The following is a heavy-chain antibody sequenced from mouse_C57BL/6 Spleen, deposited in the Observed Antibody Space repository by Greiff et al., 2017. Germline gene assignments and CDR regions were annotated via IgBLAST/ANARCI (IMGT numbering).Heavy chain of an antibody. Sequence: VQLQQSGPELVKPGASVKISCKASGYSFTDYNMNWVKQSNGKSLEWIGVINPNYGTTSYNQKFKGKATLTVDQSSSTAYMQLHSLTSEDAAVYYCARELLRDWYFDVWGTGTTVTVSS. V-gene: IGHV1-39*01. CDR2: INPNYGTT. CDR3: ARELLRDWYFDV. D-gene: IGHD1-1*01. J-gene: IGHJ1*03. CDR1: GYSFTDYN.